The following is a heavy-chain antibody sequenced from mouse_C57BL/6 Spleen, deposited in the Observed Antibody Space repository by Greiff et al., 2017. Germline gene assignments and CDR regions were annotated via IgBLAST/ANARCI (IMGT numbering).Heavy chain of an antibody. D-gene: IGHD2-4*01. Sequence: EVKLMESGPGLVKPSQSLSLTCSVTGYSITSGYYWNWIRQFPGNKLEWMGYISYDGSNNYNPSLKNRISITRDTSKNQFFLKLNSVTTEDTATYYCAGYDYDFYYFDYWGQGTTLTVSS. CDR3: AGYDYDFYYFDY. J-gene: IGHJ2*01. V-gene: IGHV3-6*01. CDR2: ISYDGSN. CDR1: GYSITSGYY.